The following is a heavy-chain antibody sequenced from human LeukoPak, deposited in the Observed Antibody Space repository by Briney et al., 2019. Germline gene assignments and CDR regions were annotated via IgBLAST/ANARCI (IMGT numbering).Heavy chain of an antibody. Sequence: GGSLRLSCATSGFTFSTYWMTWVRQAPGKGLEWVANIKQDGSEKYYVDSVKGRFTISRDNAKNSLYLQMNSLRAEDTAVYYCARDQYRVGWDIVATLYYFDYWGQGTLVTVSP. CDR3: ARDQYRVGWDIVATLYYFDY. D-gene: IGHD5-12*01. CDR2: IKQDGSEK. J-gene: IGHJ4*02. CDR1: GFTFSTYW. V-gene: IGHV3-7*01.